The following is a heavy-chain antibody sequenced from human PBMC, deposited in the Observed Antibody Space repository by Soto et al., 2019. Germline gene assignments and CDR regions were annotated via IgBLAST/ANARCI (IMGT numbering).Heavy chain of an antibody. Sequence: PSETLSLTCTVSGGSISGYYWAWVRQPPERGLEWIGFIYYDGTISSNPSLNSRVTISVDTSKNQFSLKLSSVTAADTAVYYCARGNLGILTGSLYYYYGMDGWGQGTTVTVS. J-gene: IGHJ6*02. CDR1: GGSISGYY. V-gene: IGHV4-59*01. D-gene: IGHD3-9*01. CDR3: ARGNLGILTGSLYYYYGMDG. CDR2: IYYDGTI.